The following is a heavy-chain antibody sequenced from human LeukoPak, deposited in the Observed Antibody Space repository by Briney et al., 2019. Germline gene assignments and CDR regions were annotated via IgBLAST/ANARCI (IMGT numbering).Heavy chain of an antibody. Sequence: ASVKVSCKASGYTFTSYGISWVRQAPGQGLEWMGWISAYNGNTNYAQKLQGRVTMTTDTSTSTAYMELRSLRSDDTAVYYCARDRYYHDSSGYTTFDYWGQGTLVTVSS. D-gene: IGHD3-22*01. CDR3: ARDRYYHDSSGYTTFDY. CDR1: GYTFTSYG. CDR2: ISAYNGNT. J-gene: IGHJ4*02. V-gene: IGHV1-18*01.